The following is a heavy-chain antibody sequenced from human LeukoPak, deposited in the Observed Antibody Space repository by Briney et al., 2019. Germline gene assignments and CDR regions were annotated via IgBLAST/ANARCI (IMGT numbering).Heavy chain of an antibody. CDR3: AKGYIPYDSSGLDAFDI. V-gene: IGHV3-9*01. CDR1: GFTFDDYA. J-gene: IGHJ3*02. CDR2: IGWNGVHI. Sequence: GGSLRLSCVASGFTFDDYAMHWVRQVPGKGLEWVSGIGWNGVHIDYADSVKGRFTISRDNAKNSLYLQMNSLRAEDTALYYCAKGYIPYDSSGLDAFDIWGQGTMVTVSS. D-gene: IGHD3-22*01.